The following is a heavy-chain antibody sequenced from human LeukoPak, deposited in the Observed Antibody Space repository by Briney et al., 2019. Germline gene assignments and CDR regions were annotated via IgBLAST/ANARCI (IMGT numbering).Heavy chain of an antibody. V-gene: IGHV3-9*01. J-gene: IGHJ4*02. D-gene: IGHD1-26*01. CDR3: AKGSGSYYSPDY. CDR1: GFTFNDYA. CDR2: ISWNSAIT. Sequence: PGRSLRLSCAASGFTFNDYAMHWVRQAPGKGLEWVSGISWNSAITGYADSVKGRFTISRDNVKNSLYLQMNSLRPEDTALYYCAKGSGSYYSPDYWGQGTLVTVSS.